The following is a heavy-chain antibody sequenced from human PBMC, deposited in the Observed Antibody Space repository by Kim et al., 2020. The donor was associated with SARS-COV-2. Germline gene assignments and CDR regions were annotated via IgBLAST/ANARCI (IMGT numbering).Heavy chain of an antibody. CDR2: INSDGTST. J-gene: IGHJ4*02. Sequence: GSLRLSCAASGFTFSRDWMHWVRQAPGKGLVWVSLINSDGTSTSYADSVKGRFTISRDNAKNTLYLQMNSLRAEDTAVYYCANAMSGTSNYWGQGTLVTVSS. CDR3: ANAMSGTSNY. CDR1: GFTFSRDW. V-gene: IGHV3-74*01. D-gene: IGHD3-10*01.